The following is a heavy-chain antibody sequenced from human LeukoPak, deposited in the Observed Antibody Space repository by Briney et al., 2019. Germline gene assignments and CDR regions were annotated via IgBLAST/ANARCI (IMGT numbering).Heavy chain of an antibody. CDR1: GYTFTSND. CDR3: ARDISVRDEAWWLNP. D-gene: IGHD5-24*01. CDR2: ISPRGGST. Sequence: ASVKVSCTAFGYTFTSNDMHWVRQAPGQGPEWMGVISPRGGSTTYAQKFQGRVTLTRDMSTSTDYLELSSLRSEDTAVYYCARDISVRDEAWWLNPWGQGTLVTVSS. V-gene: IGHV1-46*01. J-gene: IGHJ5*02.